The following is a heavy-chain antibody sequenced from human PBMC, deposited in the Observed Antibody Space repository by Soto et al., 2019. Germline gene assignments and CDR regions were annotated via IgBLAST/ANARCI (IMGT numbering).Heavy chain of an antibody. Sequence: QVQLVESGGGVVLPGGSLRLSCAASGFTFRTHGMHWVRQAPGKGLEWLAVISFDGSNKYYADSVKGRFTISRDNSNXXXXXXXXXXXXXXXXXXXXXXXLEQWVPDHWGQGTLVIVSS. V-gene: IGHV3-30*03. CDR1: GFTFRTHG. CDR2: ISFDGSNK. D-gene: IGHD6-19*01. CDR3: XXXLEQWVPDH. J-gene: IGHJ4*02.